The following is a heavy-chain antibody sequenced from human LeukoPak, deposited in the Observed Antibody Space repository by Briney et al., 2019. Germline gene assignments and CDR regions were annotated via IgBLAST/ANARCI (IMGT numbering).Heavy chain of an antibody. J-gene: IGHJ6*03. CDR3: AAILGLLGYYYMDV. V-gene: IGHV1-58*02. CDR2: IVVGSGNT. CDR1: GFTFTSSA. Sequence: SVKVSCKASGFTFTSSAMQWVRQARGQRLEWIGWIVVGSGNTNYAQKFQERVTITKDMSTSTAYMELSSLRSEDTAVYYCAAILGLLGYYYMDVWGKGTTVTVSS. D-gene: IGHD7-27*01.